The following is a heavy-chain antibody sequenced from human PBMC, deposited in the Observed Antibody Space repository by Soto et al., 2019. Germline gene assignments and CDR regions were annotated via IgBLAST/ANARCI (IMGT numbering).Heavy chain of an antibody. CDR3: ARGQGAAIGDYYYHGMDA. CDR2: IRSRANNFAT. J-gene: IGHJ6*02. D-gene: IGHD2-2*02. V-gene: IGHV3-73*01. CDR1: GFIFSGSA. Sequence: HPGGSLRLSCAASGFIFSGSAIHWVRQASGKGLEWVGRIRSRANNFATSSAASVKGRFTFSRDDSKNTAYLQMNTLKPEDTAVYYCARGQGAAIGDYYYHGMDAWGQGTTVTVSS.